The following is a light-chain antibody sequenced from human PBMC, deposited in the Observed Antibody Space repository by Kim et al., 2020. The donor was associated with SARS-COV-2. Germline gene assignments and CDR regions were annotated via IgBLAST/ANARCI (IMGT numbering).Light chain of an antibody. V-gene: IGLV3-1*01. J-gene: IGLJ1*01. Sequence: SYELTQPPSVSVSPGQTASITCSGDNLGDKYASWYQQKPGQSPVVVIFRDNRRPSGIPVRFSGSNSGNTATLTISGTQAMGEADYYCQAWDSSIYVFGTGTKVTGL. CDR3: QAWDSSIYV. CDR1: NLGDKY. CDR2: RDN.